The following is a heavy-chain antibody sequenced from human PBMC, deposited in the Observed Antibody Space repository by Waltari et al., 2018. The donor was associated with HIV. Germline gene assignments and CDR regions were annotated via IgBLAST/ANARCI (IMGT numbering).Heavy chain of an antibody. D-gene: IGHD1-26*01. CDR3: ARGPTPGGSYRYLDHNWFDP. CDR1: GVSTRSRTW. J-gene: IGHJ5*02. V-gene: IGHV4-4*02. CDR2: MSQSGDS. Sequence: QVQLQESGPGLVQHSGNLSLTCAVSGVSTRSRTWWRWVRQSPGKGLDWIGEMSQSGDSNYNPSLESRVTILIDESENQLSLKVTSVTAADTAIDYCARGPTPGGSYRYLDHNWFDPWGQGTLVTVSS.